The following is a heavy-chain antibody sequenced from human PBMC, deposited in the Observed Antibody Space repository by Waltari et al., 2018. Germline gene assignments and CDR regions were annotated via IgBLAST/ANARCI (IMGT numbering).Heavy chain of an antibody. CDR1: GCSLSNSY. J-gene: IGHJ3*01. V-gene: IGHV4-4*07. CDR3: ARDNNRQAFEV. Sequence: QVQLQESAPGLVKPSGTLSLTCPVPGCSLSNSYWNWFRQPAGKGLEWIGRIYAGEDTNYNPSLKSRVTMSLDTSKSQFSLKLNSVTAADTAVYYCARDNNRQAFEVWGQGIMVTVSS. CDR2: IYAGEDT.